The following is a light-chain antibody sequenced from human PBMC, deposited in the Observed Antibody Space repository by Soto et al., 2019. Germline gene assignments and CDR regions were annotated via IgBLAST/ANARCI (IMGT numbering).Light chain of an antibody. CDR1: QSVGGY. CDR2: VAS. V-gene: IGKV3-11*01. J-gene: IGKJ4*01. CDR3: QQRNEWVS. Sequence: VLTQSPATLSLSPGERATLSCRASQSVGGYLAWYQQKPGQAPRLLIYVASTRATGTPPRFSGSGSATDFTLTINSLELYYSGFYLCQQRNEWVSFGGGTKLDIK.